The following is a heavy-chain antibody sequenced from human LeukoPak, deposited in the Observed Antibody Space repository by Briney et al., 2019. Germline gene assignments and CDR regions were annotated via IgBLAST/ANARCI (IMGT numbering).Heavy chain of an antibody. D-gene: IGHD6-6*01. J-gene: IGHJ6*03. CDR1: GGSISSSTW. V-gene: IGHV4-4*02. Sequence: SETLSLTCAVSGGSISSSTWWNWVRQPPGKGLEWIGEIYHSGSTHYNPSLKSRVTVSVDKSKNEFSLKLSSVTAADTAVYYCARGRWWFAGRPPHYMDVWGKGTTVTVSS. CDR2: IYHSGST. CDR3: ARGRWWFAGRPPHYMDV.